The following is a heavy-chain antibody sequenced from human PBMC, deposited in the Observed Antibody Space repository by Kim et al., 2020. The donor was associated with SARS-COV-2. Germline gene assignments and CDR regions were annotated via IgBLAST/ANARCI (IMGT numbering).Heavy chain of an antibody. J-gene: IGHJ3*02. CDR1: GFTFSSFE. D-gene: IGHD6-19*01. CDR2: ISSSGSTI. Sequence: GGSLRLSCAASGFTFSSFEMNWVRQAPGKGLEWVSYISSSGSTIYYADSVKGRFTISRDNAKNSLYLQMNSLRAEDTAVYYCARDTGKQWPRMAFDIWGQGTMVTVSS. CDR3: ARDTGKQWPRMAFDI. V-gene: IGHV3-48*03.